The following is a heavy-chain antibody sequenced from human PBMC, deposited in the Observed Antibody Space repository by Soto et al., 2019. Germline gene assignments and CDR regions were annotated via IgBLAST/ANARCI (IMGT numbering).Heavy chain of an antibody. D-gene: IGHD3-10*01. J-gene: IGHJ6*02. CDR1: GGSISSSAYY. Sequence: SETLSLTCTVSGGSISSSAYYWGWIRQSPGKGLEWIESIYCSGSTYYNPSLKSRVTISVDTSKNHFSLKLSSVTAADTAVYYCARLPMVRGVYYYGMDVWGQGTTVT. CDR3: ARLPMVRGVYYYGMDV. CDR2: IYCSGST. V-gene: IGHV4-39*02.